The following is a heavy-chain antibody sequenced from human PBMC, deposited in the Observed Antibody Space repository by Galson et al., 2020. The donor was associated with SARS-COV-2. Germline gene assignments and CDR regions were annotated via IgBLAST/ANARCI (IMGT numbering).Heavy chain of an antibody. CDR1: GGTFRSYT. J-gene: IGHJ3*02. CDR2: FTPIFGTA. CDR3: AGPASGSRLDYGFDT. D-gene: IGHD3-10*01. Sequence: GASVKVSCTASGGTFRSYTLTWVRQAPGQGLEWVGRFTPIFGTAEYAQSFQGRVSITADISTTTAYMELTSLKSDDTAVYYCAGPASGSRLDYGFDTWGQGTMVTVSS. V-gene: IGHV1-69*08.